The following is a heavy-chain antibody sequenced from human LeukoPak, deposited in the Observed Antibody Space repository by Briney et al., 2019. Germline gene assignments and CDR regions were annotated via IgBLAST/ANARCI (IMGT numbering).Heavy chain of an antibody. V-gene: IGHV1-2*02. CDR2: INPNGGGT. CDR3: ARNYYDSSGYYGY. CDR1: GYTFTGYY. J-gene: IGHJ4*02. D-gene: IGHD3-22*01. Sequence: ASVKVSCKASGYTFTGYYMHWVRQAPGQGLEWMGWINPNGGGTNYAQKFQGRVTMTRDTSISTAYMELSRLRSDDTAVYYCARNYYDSSGYYGYWGQGTLVTVSS.